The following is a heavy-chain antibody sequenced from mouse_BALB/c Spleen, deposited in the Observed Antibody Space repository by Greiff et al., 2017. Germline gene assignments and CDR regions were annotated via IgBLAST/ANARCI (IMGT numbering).Heavy chain of an antibody. V-gene: IGHV1S135*01. J-gene: IGHJ3*01. CDR2: IDPYNGGT. D-gene: IGHD2-2*01. CDR3: ARGGYGYEMDY. Sequence: VQLKESGPELVKPGASVKVSCKASGYAFTSYNMHWVKQSPGKSLEWIGYIDPYNGGTSYNQKFKGKATLTVDKSSSTAYMHLNSLTSEDSAVFYCARGGYGYEMDYWGQGTLVTVSA. CDR1: GYAFTSYN.